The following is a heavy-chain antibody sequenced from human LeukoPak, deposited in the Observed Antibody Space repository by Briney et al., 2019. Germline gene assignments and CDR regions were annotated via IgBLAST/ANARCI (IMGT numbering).Heavy chain of an antibody. V-gene: IGHV1-18*01. CDR2: ISAYNGDT. Sequence: ASVKVSCKASGYTFTRHGISWVRQAPGQGLEWMGWISAYNGDTEYAQNFQGRVTITTDTSTTTAYMELRSLRSDDTAVYYCARDPSNTSGNYPYFDYWGQGTLVTVSS. D-gene: IGHD3-22*01. CDR3: ARDPSNTSGNYPYFDY. J-gene: IGHJ4*02. CDR1: GYTFTRHG.